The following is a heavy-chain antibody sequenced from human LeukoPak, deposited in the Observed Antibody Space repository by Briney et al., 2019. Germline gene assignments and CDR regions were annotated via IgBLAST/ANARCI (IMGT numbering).Heavy chain of an antibody. V-gene: IGHV4-61*02. CDR3: ANDSSGFGY. D-gene: IGHD6-19*01. Sequence: SQTLSLTCTVSGGSISSGSYYWSWIRQPAGKGLEWIGRIYTSGSTNYNPSLKSRVTISVDTSKNQFSLKLSSVTAADTAVYYCANDSSGFGYWGQGTLVTVSS. CDR1: GGSISSGSYY. CDR2: IYTSGST. J-gene: IGHJ4*02.